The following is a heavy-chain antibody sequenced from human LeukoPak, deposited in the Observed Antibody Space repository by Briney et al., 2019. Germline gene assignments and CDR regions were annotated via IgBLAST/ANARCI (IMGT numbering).Heavy chain of an antibody. D-gene: IGHD6-19*01. V-gene: IGHV3-33*01. J-gene: IGHJ6*02. CDR1: GFTFSSYG. CDR3: ARDQSVAVAGWFYYYGMDV. CDR2: IWYDGSNK. Sequence: GGSLRLSCAASGFTFSSYGMHWVRQAPGKGLEGVAVIWYDGSNKYYADSVKGRFTISRDNSKNTLSLQMNSLRAEDTAVYYCARDQSVAVAGWFYYYGMDVWGQGTTVTVSS.